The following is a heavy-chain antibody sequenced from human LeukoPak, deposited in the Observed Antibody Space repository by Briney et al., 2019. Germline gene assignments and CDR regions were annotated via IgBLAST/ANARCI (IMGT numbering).Heavy chain of an antibody. CDR2: MNPNNGDT. V-gene: IGHV1-8*02. D-gene: IGHD3-22*01. CDR3: ARGLGTYDSSELTWPMISL. J-gene: IGHJ4*02. CDR1: GGTFSSYA. Sequence: GASVKVSCKASGGTFSSYAISWVRQAPGQGLEWMAWMNPNNGDTAFAQKFQGRITLTRSTSISTAYMELSSLTSEDTAVYYCARGLGTYDSSELTWPMISLWGQGTLVTVSS.